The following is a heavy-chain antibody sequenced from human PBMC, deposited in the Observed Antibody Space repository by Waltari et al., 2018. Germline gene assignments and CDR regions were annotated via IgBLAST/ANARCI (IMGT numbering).Heavy chain of an antibody. Sequence: QVQLVQSGAEVKKPGASVKVSCKASGYTFTSYYMHWVRQAPGQGLEWMGINNPRVGSKSYAQKFQGRVTMTRDTSTSTVYMELSSLRSEDTAVYYCARDPALYSSGWQGAFDIWGQGTMVTVSS. V-gene: IGHV1-46*01. J-gene: IGHJ3*02. CDR2: NNPRVGSK. CDR1: GYTFTSYY. CDR3: ARDPALYSSGWQGAFDI. D-gene: IGHD6-19*01.